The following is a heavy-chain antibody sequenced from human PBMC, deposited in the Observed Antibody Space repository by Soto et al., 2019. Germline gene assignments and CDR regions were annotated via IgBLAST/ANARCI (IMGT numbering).Heavy chain of an antibody. CDR3: GRGYCTGSSCPRAHYGLDV. CDR1: GFTFNSYA. J-gene: IGHJ6*02. CDR2: ISASGGST. D-gene: IGHD2-2*01. Sequence: GGSLRLSCAASGFTFNSYAMSWVRQAPGKGLEWVSAISASGGSTYYADSVKGRFTISRDDSKNSLYLQMNSLKTEDTAVYYCGRGYCTGSSCPRAHYGLDVWGQGTTVT. V-gene: IGHV3-23*01.